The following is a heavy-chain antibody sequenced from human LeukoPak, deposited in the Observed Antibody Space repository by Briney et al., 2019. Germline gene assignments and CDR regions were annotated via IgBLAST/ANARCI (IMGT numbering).Heavy chain of an antibody. V-gene: IGHV4-59*01. Sequence: KPSETLSLTCTVSGXSMSTKYWSWIRQPPGKGLEWIGYVYYSGSTNCNPSFKSRVTISIDTSKNQFSLKLSSVTAADTAVYYCARSDGYNYQYFDYWGQGALVSVFS. CDR1: GXSMSTKY. D-gene: IGHD5-24*01. CDR2: VYYSGST. J-gene: IGHJ4*02. CDR3: ARSDGYNYQYFDY.